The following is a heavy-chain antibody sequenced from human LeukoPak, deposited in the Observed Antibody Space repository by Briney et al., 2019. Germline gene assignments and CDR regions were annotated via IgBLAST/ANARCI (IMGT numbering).Heavy chain of an antibody. J-gene: IGHJ4*02. D-gene: IGHD5-18*01. V-gene: IGHV1-3*01. Sequence: ASVKVSCKASGYTFTSYAMHWVRQAPGQRLEWMGWINAGNGNTKYSQKFQGRVTITRDTSASTAYMELSSLRSEDTAVYYCARDIQLWPRGHFDYWGQGTLVTVSS. CDR2: INAGNGNT. CDR3: ARDIQLWPRGHFDY. CDR1: GYTFTSYA.